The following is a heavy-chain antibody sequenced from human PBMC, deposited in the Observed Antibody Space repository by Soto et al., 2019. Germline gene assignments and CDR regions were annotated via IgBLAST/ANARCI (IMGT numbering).Heavy chain of an antibody. Sequence: GGSLRLSCVASAFTFSNYGMTWVRQAPGKGLEWVSSIGGSGSTTYYTDSVKGRFTISRDNSKNTLYLQMNSLRDEDTATYYCARLERSATTYWGPGTLVTVSS. CDR3: ARLERSATTY. CDR2: IGGSGSTT. J-gene: IGHJ4*02. CDR1: AFTFSNYG. D-gene: IGHD1-1*01. V-gene: IGHV3-23*01.